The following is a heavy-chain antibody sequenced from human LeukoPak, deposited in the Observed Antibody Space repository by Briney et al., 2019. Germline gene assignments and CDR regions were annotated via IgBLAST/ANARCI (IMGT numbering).Heavy chain of an antibody. V-gene: IGHV3-30*18. J-gene: IGHJ4*01. CDR1: GFTFSSYG. CDR2: ISYDGSNK. CDR3: AKSPPFGNPHLDY. D-gene: IGHD3-10*01. Sequence: QPGGSLRLSCAASGFTFSSYGMHWVRQAPGKGLEWVTVISYDGSNKYYADSVKGRFTISRDNSKNTLYLQMNSLRAEDTAVYYCAKSPPFGNPHLDYWGHGTLVTVSS.